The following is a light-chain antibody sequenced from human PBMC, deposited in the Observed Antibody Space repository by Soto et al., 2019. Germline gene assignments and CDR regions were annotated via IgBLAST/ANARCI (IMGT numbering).Light chain of an antibody. CDR3: QQYYVYPRT. J-gene: IGKJ1*01. CDR1: QAIISY. Sequence: AIRMTQSPSSLSASTGDRVTITCRASQAIISYLAWYQQKTGKAPKLLIFAASTMQSGVTSRFSGGGSGTDFTLTISCLQSEDFAAYYCQQYYVYPRTFGQGTKVEI. V-gene: IGKV1-8*01. CDR2: AAS.